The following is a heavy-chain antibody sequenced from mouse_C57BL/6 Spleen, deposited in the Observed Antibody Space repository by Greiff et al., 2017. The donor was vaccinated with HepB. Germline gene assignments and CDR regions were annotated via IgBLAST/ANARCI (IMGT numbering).Heavy chain of an antibody. D-gene: IGHD1-1*01. V-gene: IGHV1-50*01. CDR3: ARRATVGAFYFDY. CDR2: IDPSDSYT. Sequence: VQLQQSGAELVKPGASVKLSCKASGYTFTSYWMQWVKQRPGQGLEWIGEIDPSDSYTNYNQKFKGKATLTVDTSSSTAYMQLSSLTSEDSAVYYCARRATVGAFYFDYWGQGTTLTVSS. CDR1: GYTFTSYW. J-gene: IGHJ2*01.